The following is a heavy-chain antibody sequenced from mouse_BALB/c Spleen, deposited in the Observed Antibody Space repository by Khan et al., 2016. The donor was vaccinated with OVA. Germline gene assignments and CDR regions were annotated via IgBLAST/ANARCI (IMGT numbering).Heavy chain of an antibody. Sequence: VELVESGGGLVQPGGSRKLSCAASGFTFSDYGMTWVRQAPGKGPEWVAFISNLAYSIYYGDTVTGRFTISRENAKNTLYLEMSSLRSEDTAMYYCARGGGTAPFAYWGQGTLVTVSA. CDR3: ARGGGTAPFAY. V-gene: IGHV5-15*02. CDR2: ISNLAYSI. J-gene: IGHJ3*01. D-gene: IGHD1-2*01. CDR1: GFTFSDYG.